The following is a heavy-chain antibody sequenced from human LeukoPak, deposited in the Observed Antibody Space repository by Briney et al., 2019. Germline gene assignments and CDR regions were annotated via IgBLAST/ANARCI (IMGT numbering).Heavy chain of an antibody. CDR3: ARDLHPWALDY. V-gene: IGHV3-30*02. Sequence: PGGPLRLSCAASGFIFSSSGTHWVRQAPGKGLEWVAFIRYDGSNEYYADSVKGRFTISRDNSKNMVYLQMNSLREEDSAVYYCARDLHPWALDYWGQGTLVTVSS. CDR1: GFIFSSSG. CDR2: IRYDGSNE. J-gene: IGHJ4*02.